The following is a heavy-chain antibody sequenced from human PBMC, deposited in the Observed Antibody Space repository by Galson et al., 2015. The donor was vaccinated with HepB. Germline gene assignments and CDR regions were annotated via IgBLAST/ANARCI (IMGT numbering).Heavy chain of an antibody. Sequence: QSGAEVKKPGESLKISCKGSGYIFGNYWIAWVRQTPERGLEWMGIISPGDSDTRYSPSFQGQVSMSADKSIDTAYLQWSSLRASDTAIYFCARRRRPRGVVTATQYHYFDYRGQGTPLIVSS. D-gene: IGHD2-21*02. CDR3: ARRRRPRGVVTATQYHYFDY. CDR1: GYIFGNYW. J-gene: IGHJ4*02. V-gene: IGHV5-51*01. CDR2: ISPGDSDT.